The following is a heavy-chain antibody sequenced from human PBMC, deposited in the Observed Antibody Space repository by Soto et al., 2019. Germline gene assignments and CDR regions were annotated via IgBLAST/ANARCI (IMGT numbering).Heavy chain of an antibody. D-gene: IGHD3-10*01. J-gene: IGHJ5*02. Sequence: QVQLQQWGAGLLKPSETLSLTCAVYGGSFSGYYWSWIRQPPGKGLEWIGEINHSGSTNYNPSLKGRVTISVDTSKNQFSLKLSSVTAADTAVYYCARVRTYYYGSGKGWFDPWGQGTLVTVSS. CDR3: ARVRTYYYGSGKGWFDP. CDR1: GGSFSGYY. V-gene: IGHV4-34*01. CDR2: INHSGST.